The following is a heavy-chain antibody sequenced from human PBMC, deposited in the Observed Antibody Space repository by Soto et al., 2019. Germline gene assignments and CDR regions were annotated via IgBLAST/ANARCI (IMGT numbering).Heavy chain of an antibody. D-gene: IGHD2-15*01. Sequence: QVQLVESGGGVVQPGRSLRLSCAASGFTFSSYGMHWVRQAPGKGLEWVAVIWYDGSNKYYADSVKGRFTISRDNSKNTLYLQRNSRRAEDTVGNYGGRGQDIVVGGEWSAPRGRGTLVTVS. J-gene: IGHJ5*02. V-gene: IGHV3-33*01. CDR3: GRGQDIVVGGEWSAP. CDR1: GFTFSSYG. CDR2: IWYDGSNK.